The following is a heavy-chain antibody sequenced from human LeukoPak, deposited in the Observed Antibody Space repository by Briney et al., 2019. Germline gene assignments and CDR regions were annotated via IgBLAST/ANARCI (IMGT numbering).Heavy chain of an antibody. CDR2: ISSSSSYI. D-gene: IGHD3-22*01. V-gene: IGHV3-21*04. CDR1: GFTFSSYS. Sequence: GGSMRLSCAASGFTFSSYSMNWVRQAPGKGLEWVSSISSSSSYIYYADSVKGRCTISRDNSQNMLYLQMNSLRAEDTAVYYCAKDTSSGYYYDSSGYGYMDVWGKGTTVTISS. J-gene: IGHJ6*03. CDR3: AKDTSSGYYYDSSGYGYMDV.